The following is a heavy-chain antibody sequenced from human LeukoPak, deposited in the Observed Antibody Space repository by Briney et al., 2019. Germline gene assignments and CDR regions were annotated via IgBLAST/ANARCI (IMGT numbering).Heavy chain of an antibody. CDR1: GYTFTGYY. V-gene: IGHV1-2*04. D-gene: IGHD6-13*01. CDR2: INPNSGGT. J-gene: IGHJ6*02. CDR3: ARDQGGSSWPHYYYYGMDV. Sequence: ASVKVSCKASGYTFTGYYMHWVRQAPGQGLEWMGWINPNSGGTNYAQKFQGWVTMTRDTSISTANMELSRLRSDDTAVYYCARDQGGSSWPHYYYYGMDVWGQGTTVTVSS.